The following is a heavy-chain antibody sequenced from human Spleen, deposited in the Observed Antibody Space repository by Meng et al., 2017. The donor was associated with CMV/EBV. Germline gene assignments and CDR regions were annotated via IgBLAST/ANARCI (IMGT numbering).Heavy chain of an antibody. V-gene: IGHV3-23*01. J-gene: IGHJ4*02. D-gene: IGHD1-14*01. Sequence: GESLKISCATSGFTFNNYPMSWVRQAPGKGLEWVSGISDSGRTTDYADSVKGRFTISRDNSKNTLYLQMNSLRAEDTAVYYCARALVRKPPQYYFDYWGLGTLVTVSS. CDR2: ISDSGRTT. CDR3: ARALVRKPPQYYFDY. CDR1: GFTFNNYP.